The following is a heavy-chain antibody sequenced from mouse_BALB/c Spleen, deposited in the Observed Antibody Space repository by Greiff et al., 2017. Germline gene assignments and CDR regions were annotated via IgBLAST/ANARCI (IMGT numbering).Heavy chain of an antibody. D-gene: IGHD2-2*01. J-gene: IGHJ3*01. Sequence: QVQLQQSGPGLVAPSQSLSITCTVSGFSLTSYGVHWVRQPPGKGLEWLGVIWAGGSTNYNSALMSRLSISKDNSKSQVFLKMNSLQTDDTAMYYCARLYYGYDGFAYWGQGTLVTVSA. V-gene: IGHV2-9*02. CDR3: ARLYYGYDGFAY. CDR2: IWAGGST. CDR1: GFSLTSYG.